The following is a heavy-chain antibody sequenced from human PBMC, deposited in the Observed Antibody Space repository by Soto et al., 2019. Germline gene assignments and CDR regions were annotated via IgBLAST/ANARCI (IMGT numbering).Heavy chain of an antibody. Sequence: QVQLVESGGGVVQPGRSLRLSCAASGFTFSSYGMHWVRQAPGKGLEWVAVIWYDGSNKYYADSVKGRFTISRDNSKNTLYLQMNSLRAEDTAVYYCARVGPYSSGWYGDYWGQGTLVTVSS. CDR1: GFTFSSYG. V-gene: IGHV3-33*01. J-gene: IGHJ4*02. D-gene: IGHD6-19*01. CDR2: IWYDGSNK. CDR3: ARVGPYSSGWYGDY.